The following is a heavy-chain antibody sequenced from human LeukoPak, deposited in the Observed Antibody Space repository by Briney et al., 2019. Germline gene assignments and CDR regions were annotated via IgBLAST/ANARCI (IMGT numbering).Heavy chain of an antibody. J-gene: IGHJ4*02. CDR2: INPNSGGT. V-gene: IGHV1-2*02. Sequence: ASVKVPCKASGYTFTGYYMHWVRQAPGQGLEWMGWINPNSGGTNYAQKFQGRVTMTRDTSISTAYMELSRLRSDDTAVYYCAFYYDSSGHWDYWGQGTLVTVSS. CDR1: GYTFTGYY. CDR3: AFYYDSSGHWDY. D-gene: IGHD3-22*01.